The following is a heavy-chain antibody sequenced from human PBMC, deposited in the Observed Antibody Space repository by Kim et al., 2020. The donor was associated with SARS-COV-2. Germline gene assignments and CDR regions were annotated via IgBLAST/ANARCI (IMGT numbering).Heavy chain of an antibody. CDR2: ISGSGGST. CDR3: AKDVRDYYDSSGRFYFDY. V-gene: IGHV3-23*01. J-gene: IGHJ4*02. Sequence: GGSLRLSCAASGFTFSSYAMSWVRQAPGKGLEWVSAISGSGGSTYYADSVKGRFTISRDNSKNTLYLQMNSLRAEDTAVYYCAKDVRDYYDSSGRFYFDYWGQGTLVTVSS. CDR1: GFTFSSYA. D-gene: IGHD3-22*01.